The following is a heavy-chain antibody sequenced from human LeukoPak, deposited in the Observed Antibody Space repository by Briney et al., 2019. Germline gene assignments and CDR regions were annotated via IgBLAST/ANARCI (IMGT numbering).Heavy chain of an antibody. CDR1: GFTFSSYE. V-gene: IGHV3-48*03. Sequence: PGGSLRLSCAASGFTFSSYEMNWVRQAPGKGLEWVSYISSSGSTIYYADSVKGRFTISRDNAKNSLYLQMNSLRAEDTAVYYCARLGRRSLADAFDIWGQGTMVTVSS. D-gene: IGHD2-15*01. CDR2: ISSSGSTI. J-gene: IGHJ3*02. CDR3: ARLGRRSLADAFDI.